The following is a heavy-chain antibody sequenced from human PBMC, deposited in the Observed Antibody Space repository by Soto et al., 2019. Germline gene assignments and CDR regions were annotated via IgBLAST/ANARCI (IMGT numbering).Heavy chain of an antibody. CDR2: IYPGDSDP. CDR3: ARQLFLRPTGGMDV. V-gene: IGHV5-51*01. CDR1: GYSFTTYW. Sequence: PGESLKISCKCSGYSFTTYWIGWVRQMPGKGLEWMGIIYPGDSDPRYSPSFHGQVTISADKSINTAYLQWSSLKASDTAMYYCARQLFLRPTGGMDVWGQGTTVTVSS. D-gene: IGHD3-3*01. J-gene: IGHJ6*02.